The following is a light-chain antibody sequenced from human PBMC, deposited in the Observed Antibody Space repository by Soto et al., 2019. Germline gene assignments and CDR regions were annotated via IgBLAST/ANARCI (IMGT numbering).Light chain of an antibody. CDR1: QSVGTY. Sequence: DIQVTQSPSSLSASVGDRVTITCRASQSVGTYLNWYRHKPGKAPTLLIYGVSSLHSGVPSMFSGSGSETEFTLTISSLQPEDFATYYCQQSYSNPRTFGQGTKVEIK. CDR3: QQSYSNPRT. V-gene: IGKV1-39*01. CDR2: GVS. J-gene: IGKJ1*01.